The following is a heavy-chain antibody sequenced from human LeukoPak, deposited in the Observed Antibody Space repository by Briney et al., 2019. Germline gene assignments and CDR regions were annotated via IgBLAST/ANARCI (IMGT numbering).Heavy chain of an antibody. CDR2: MYCSGST. CDR1: GCSISSSSYY. CDR3: ARLRIAAAGPPDY. D-gene: IGHD6-13*01. J-gene: IGHJ4*02. Sequence: SETLSLTCTVSGCSISSSSYYWGCIRQPPGKGREWIRSMYCSGSTYYNPPLKSRVTISVDTSKNQFSLKLSSVTAADTAVYYCARLRIAAAGPPDYWGQGTLVTVSS. V-gene: IGHV4-39*01.